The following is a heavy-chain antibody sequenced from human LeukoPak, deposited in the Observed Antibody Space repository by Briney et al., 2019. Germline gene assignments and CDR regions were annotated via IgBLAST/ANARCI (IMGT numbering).Heavy chain of an antibody. Sequence: ASVKVSCKASGYTFTSYGISWVRQAPGQGLEWMGWISAYNGNTNYAQKLQGRVTMTTDTSTSTAYMELRSLRSDDTAVYYCARKRAVAGPNWFDPWAQGTLVTVSS. CDR1: GYTFTSYG. D-gene: IGHD6-19*01. V-gene: IGHV1-18*01. CDR3: ARKRAVAGPNWFDP. J-gene: IGHJ5*02. CDR2: ISAYNGNT.